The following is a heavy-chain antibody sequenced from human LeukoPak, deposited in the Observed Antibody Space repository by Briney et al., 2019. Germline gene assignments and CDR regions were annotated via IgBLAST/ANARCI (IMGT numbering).Heavy chain of an antibody. Sequence: GALRLSCAASGFTFSSYGMSWVRQAPGKGLEWVSAISGSGGSTYYADSVKGRFTISRDNSKNTLYLQMNSLRAEDTAVYYCAKDGSRVYGSGSYYYFDYWGQGTLVTVSS. D-gene: IGHD3-10*01. J-gene: IGHJ4*02. CDR3: AKDGSRVYGSGSYYYFDY. CDR2: ISGSGGST. CDR1: GFTFSSYG. V-gene: IGHV3-23*01.